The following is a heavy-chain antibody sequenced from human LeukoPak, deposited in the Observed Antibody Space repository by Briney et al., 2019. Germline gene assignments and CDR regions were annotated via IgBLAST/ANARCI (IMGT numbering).Heavy chain of an antibody. CDR2: LNEDGSKR. CDR3: ARAVTSMDGY. V-gene: IGHV3-7*03. J-gene: IGHJ4*02. D-gene: IGHD5-18*01. CDR1: EFTFSSYN. Sequence: GGSLRLSCVASEFTFSSYNMNWVRQAPGKGLEWVASLNEDGSKRSYVGSAKGRFTISRDNAQKSLYLQMNSLTAEDTAVYYCARAVTSMDGYWGQGTLVTVSS.